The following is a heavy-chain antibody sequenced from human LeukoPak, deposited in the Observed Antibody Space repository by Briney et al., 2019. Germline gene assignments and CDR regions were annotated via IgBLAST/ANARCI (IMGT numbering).Heavy chain of an antibody. CDR1: GFTFSSYA. Sequence: GGSLRLSCAASGFTFSSYAMHWVRQAPGKGLEWVAVISYDGSNKYYADSVKGRFAISRDNSKNTLYLQINSLRAEDTAVYYCARAPTRYCSGGSCYYLDYWGQGTLVTVSS. CDR2: ISYDGSNK. V-gene: IGHV3-30*09. J-gene: IGHJ4*02. D-gene: IGHD2-15*01. CDR3: ARAPTRYCSGGSCYYLDY.